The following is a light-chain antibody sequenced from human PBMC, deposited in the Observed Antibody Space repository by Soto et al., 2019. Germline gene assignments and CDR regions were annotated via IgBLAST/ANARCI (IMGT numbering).Light chain of an antibody. Sequence: QSALTQPRSVSGSPGQSVTISCTGTSSDVGGYNYVSWYQHHPGKAPKLMIYDASKRPSGVPDRFSGSKSGNTASLTISGLQAEDEADYHCFSYAGSSTLGVFGGGTKLTVL. CDR3: FSYAGSSTLGV. CDR2: DAS. J-gene: IGLJ2*01. CDR1: SSDVGGYNY. V-gene: IGLV2-11*01.